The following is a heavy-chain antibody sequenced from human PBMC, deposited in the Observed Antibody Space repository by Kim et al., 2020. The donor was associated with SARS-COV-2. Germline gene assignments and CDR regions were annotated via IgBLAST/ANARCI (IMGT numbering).Heavy chain of an antibody. J-gene: IGHJ4*02. V-gene: IGHV3-73*01. D-gene: IGHD6-19*01. CDR2: IRSKANSYAT. CDR1: GFTFSGSA. Sequence: GGSLRLSCAASGFTFSGSAMHWVRQASGKGLEWVGRIRSKANSYATAYAASVKGRFTISRDDSKNTAYLQMNSLKTEDTAVYYCTSFHSVANLDYWGQGTLVTVSS. CDR3: TSFHSVANLDY.